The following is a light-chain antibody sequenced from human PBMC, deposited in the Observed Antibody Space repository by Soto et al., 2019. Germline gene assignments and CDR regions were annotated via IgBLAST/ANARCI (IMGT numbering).Light chain of an antibody. CDR3: SSYTSSNTLVV. Sequence: QSALTQPASVSGSPVQSITISCTGTSGDIGSYNRVSWYQQHPGKAPKLIIYEVTDRPSGVSNRFAGSKSGNTSSLTISGLQAEDEAEYYCSSYTSSNTLVVFGGGTTLTVL. CDR1: SGDIGSYNR. CDR2: EVT. J-gene: IGLJ2*01. V-gene: IGLV2-14*01.